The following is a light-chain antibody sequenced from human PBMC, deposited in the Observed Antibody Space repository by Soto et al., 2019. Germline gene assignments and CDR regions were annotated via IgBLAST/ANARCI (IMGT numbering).Light chain of an antibody. CDR1: SSNIGSNY. CDR2: RAS. CDR3: AAWDDTLNGLV. J-gene: IGLJ2*01. Sequence: QSVLTQPPSASGTPGQRVTISCSGSSSNIGSNYVYWYQQVPGTAPRLLMYRASQRPSGVHDRFSGSKSGTSASLAISGLLSEDEADYYCAAWDDTLNGLVFGGGTKLTVL. V-gene: IGLV1-47*01.